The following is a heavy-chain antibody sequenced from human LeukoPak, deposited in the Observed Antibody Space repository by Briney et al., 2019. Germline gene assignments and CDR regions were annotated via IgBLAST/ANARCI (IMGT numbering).Heavy chain of an antibody. J-gene: IGHJ3*02. D-gene: IGHD6-13*01. V-gene: IGHV3-21*01. CDR3: AKERYSSSWYLDAFDI. CDR2: ISSSDYI. Sequence: PGGSLRLSCAASEFTFSSYNMNWVRQAPGKGLEWVSSISSSDYIYYADSVKGRFTISRDNAKNSLYLQMNSLRAEDTAVYYCAKERYSSSWYLDAFDIWGQGTMVTVSS. CDR1: EFTFSSYN.